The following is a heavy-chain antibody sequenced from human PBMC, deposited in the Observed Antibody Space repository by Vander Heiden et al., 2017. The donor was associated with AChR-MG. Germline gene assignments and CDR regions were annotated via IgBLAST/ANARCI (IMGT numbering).Heavy chain of an antibody. Sequence: EVQLVESGGGLVQPGGSLRLSCAASGFTFSSYWVTWVRQAPGKGLEWVANIKPDGTETYYADSVRGRFTISRDNAKNSLSLQMNSLTAEDTAIYYCASQPAAISGYWGQGTLVIVSS. D-gene: IGHD2-2*01. CDR2: IKPDGTET. CDR3: ASQPAAISGY. V-gene: IGHV3-7*03. CDR1: GFTFSSYW. J-gene: IGHJ4*02.